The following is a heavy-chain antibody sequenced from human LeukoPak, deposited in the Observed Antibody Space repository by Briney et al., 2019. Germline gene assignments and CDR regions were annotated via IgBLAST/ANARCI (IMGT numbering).Heavy chain of an antibody. CDR2: FDPEDGET. D-gene: IGHD3-22*01. V-gene: IGHV1-24*01. CDR1: GYTFTSYG. J-gene: IGHJ6*02. Sequence: ASVKVSCKASGYTFTSYGISWVRQAPGKGLEWMGGFDPEDGETIYAQKFQGRVTMTEDTSTDTAYMELSSLRSEDTAVYYCATAYYYDSSGYSAWYYYGMDVWGQGTTVTVSS. CDR3: ATAYYYDSSGYSAWYYYGMDV.